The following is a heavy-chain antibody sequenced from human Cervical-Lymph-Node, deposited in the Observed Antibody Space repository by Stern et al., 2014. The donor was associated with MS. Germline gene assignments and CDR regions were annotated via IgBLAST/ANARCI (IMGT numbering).Heavy chain of an antibody. J-gene: IGHJ4*02. V-gene: IGHV3-33*01. CDR3: ARGHIPYAYNYLLDY. CDR2: AWYDGSTA. D-gene: IGHD5-24*01. Sequence: VHLVESGGGVVQPGTSLRLSCAASGFTFSSYGMHWVRQAPGKGLEWVALAWYDGSTAYYTNSVKGRFTISRDNSKNTLSLQMNSLTAEDTAVYYCARGHIPYAYNYLLDYWGQGTLVTVSS. CDR1: GFTFSSYG.